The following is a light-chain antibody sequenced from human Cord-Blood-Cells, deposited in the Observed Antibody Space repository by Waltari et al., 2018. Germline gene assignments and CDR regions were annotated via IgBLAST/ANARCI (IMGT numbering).Light chain of an antibody. CDR1: QDISNY. J-gene: IGKJ5*01. CDR2: DAS. CDR3: QQYDNRPPHSIT. Sequence: DIQMTQSPSSLSASVGDRVTITCQASQDISNYLNWYQQKPGKAPKLLIYDASNLETGVPSRFSGSGSGTDFTFTISSLQPEDIATYYCQQYDNRPPHSITIGQGTRLEIK. V-gene: IGKV1-33*01.